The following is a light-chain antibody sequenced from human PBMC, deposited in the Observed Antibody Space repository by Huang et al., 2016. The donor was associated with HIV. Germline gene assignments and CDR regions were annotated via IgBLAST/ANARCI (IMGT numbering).Light chain of an antibody. Sequence: DIVMTQTPLSLSVTPGQPASISCKSSQSLLHGDGKTHLYWYLQKPGQPPHLLIYEVSNLFSGVSDRFSGSGSGTDFTLKISRVEAEDVGVYYCMQSIQVPYTFGQGTKLEIK. CDR2: EVS. V-gene: IGKV2D-29*01. CDR1: QSLLHGDGKTH. J-gene: IGKJ2*01. CDR3: MQSIQVPYT.